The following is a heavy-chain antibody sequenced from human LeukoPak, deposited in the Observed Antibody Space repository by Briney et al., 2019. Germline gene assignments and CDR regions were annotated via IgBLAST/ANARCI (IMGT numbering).Heavy chain of an antibody. CDR2: ISSSSSYI. CDR3: ARDTGGSSGYYYAFDY. J-gene: IGHJ4*02. Sequence: SLRLSCAASGFTFSSYSMNWVRQAPGKGLEWVSSISSSSSYIYYADSVKGRFTISRDNAKNSLYLQMNSLRAEDTAVYYCARDTGGSSGYYYAFDYWGQGTLVTVSS. CDR1: GFTFSSYS. D-gene: IGHD3-22*01. V-gene: IGHV3-21*01.